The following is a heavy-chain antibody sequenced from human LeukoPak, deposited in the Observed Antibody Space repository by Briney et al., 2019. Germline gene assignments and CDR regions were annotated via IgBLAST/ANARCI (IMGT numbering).Heavy chain of an antibody. CDR1: GFTFSSYE. Sequence: GGSLRLSCAASGFTFSSYEMNWVRQAPGKGLEWVSYISSSGSTIYYADSVKGRFTISRDNAKSSLYLQMNSLRAEDTAVYYCARTPSYYYDSSGYALNWFDPWGQGTLVTVSS. CDR2: ISSSGSTI. D-gene: IGHD3-22*01. J-gene: IGHJ5*02. V-gene: IGHV3-48*03. CDR3: ARTPSYYYDSSGYALNWFDP.